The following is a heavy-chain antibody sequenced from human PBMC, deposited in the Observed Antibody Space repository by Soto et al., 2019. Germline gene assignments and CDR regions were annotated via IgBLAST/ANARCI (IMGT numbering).Heavy chain of an antibody. CDR2: IYNSGST. V-gene: IGHV4-59*08. J-gene: IGHJ4*02. CDR3: ARAYYYDSSGYYYGDYYFDY. D-gene: IGHD3-22*01. Sequence: SETLSLTCTVSGGSISNYYWSWIRQPPGKGLEWIGYIYNSGSTNYNPSLKSRVTISVDTSKNQFSLRLSSVTAADTAVYYCARAYYYDSSGYYYGDYYFDYWGQGTLVTVSS. CDR1: GGSISNYY.